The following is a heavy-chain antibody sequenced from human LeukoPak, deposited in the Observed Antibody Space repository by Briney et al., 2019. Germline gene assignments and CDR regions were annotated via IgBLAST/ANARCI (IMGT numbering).Heavy chain of an antibody. J-gene: IGHJ5*02. V-gene: IGHV4-59*01. D-gene: IGHD2-2*01. Sequence: SETLSLTCTVSGGSITYYYWSWIRQPPGKGLEWMGYIYYDGSTNYNPSLKSRVTISVDTSKNQFSLRLTSVTAADTAVYYCARIGIIVVPAAFNWFDPWGQGTLVTVSS. CDR3: ARIGIIVVPAAFNWFDP. CDR1: GGSITYYY. CDR2: IYYDGST.